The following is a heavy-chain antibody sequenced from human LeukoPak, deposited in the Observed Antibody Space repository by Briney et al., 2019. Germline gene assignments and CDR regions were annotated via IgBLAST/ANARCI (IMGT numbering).Heavy chain of an antibody. J-gene: IGHJ4*02. D-gene: IGHD3-22*01. CDR1: GYTFTSYD. V-gene: IGHV1-8*01. CDR2: MNPNSGNT. CDR3: ARKRKYYYDSSGWSDY. Sequence: GASVKVSCKASGYTFTSYDINWVRQATGQGLEWMGWMNPNSGNTGYAQKFQGRVTMTRNTPISTAYMELSSLRSEDTAVYYCARKRKYYYDSSGWSDYWGQGTLVTVSS.